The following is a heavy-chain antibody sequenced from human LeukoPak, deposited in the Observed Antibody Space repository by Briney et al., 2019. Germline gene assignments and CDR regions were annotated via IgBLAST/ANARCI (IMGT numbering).Heavy chain of an antibody. CDR3: ATNYYCSSTSCLDY. CDR1: GYTFTSYG. V-gene: IGHV1-18*01. CDR2: ISAYNGNT. Sequence: ASVKVSCKASGYTFTSYGISWVRQAPGQGPEWMGWISAYNGNTNYAQKLQGRVTMTTDTSTSTAYMELRSLRSDDTALYYCATNYYCSSTSCLDYWGQGTLVTVSS. D-gene: IGHD2-2*01. J-gene: IGHJ4*02.